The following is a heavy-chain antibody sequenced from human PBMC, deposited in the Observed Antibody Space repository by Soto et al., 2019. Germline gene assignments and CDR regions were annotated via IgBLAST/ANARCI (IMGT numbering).Heavy chain of an antibody. CDR1: GYTFTSYY. CDR3: ARDLIAVAGPPYSGMDV. CDR2: INPSGGST. Sequence: ASVKVSCKASGYTFTSYYMHWVRQAPGQGLEWMGIINPSGGSTSYAQKFQGRVTMTRDTSTSTVYMELSSLRSEDTAVYYCARDLIAVAGPPYSGMDVWGQGTTVTVSS. V-gene: IGHV1-46*01. J-gene: IGHJ6*02. D-gene: IGHD6-19*01.